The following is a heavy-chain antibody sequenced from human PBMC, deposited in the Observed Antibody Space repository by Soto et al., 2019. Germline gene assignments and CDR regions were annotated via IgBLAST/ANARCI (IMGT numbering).Heavy chain of an antibody. CDR2: INPNSDAT. D-gene: IGHD1-1*01. CDR1: GYTFTGYY. Sequence: ASVKVSCKASGYTFTGYYMHWVRQAPGQGLEWMGWINPNSDATNYAQKFEGWVTMTRDTSISTAYMELSRLTSDDTAVYFCARADDWNGDFDLWGQGTLVTVSS. J-gene: IGHJ4*02. CDR3: ARADDWNGDFDL. V-gene: IGHV1-2*04.